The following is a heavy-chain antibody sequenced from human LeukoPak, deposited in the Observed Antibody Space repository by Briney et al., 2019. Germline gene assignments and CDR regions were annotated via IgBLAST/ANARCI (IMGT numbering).Heavy chain of an antibody. CDR3: AKVRYQLLIDY. CDR2: IRYDGSYK. V-gene: IGHV3-30*02. J-gene: IGHJ4*02. CDR1: GFTFSTYN. D-gene: IGHD2-2*01. Sequence: GGSLRLSCAASGFTFSTYNMNWVRQAPGKGLEWVAFIRYDGSYKYYADSVKGRFTISRDNSKNTLYLQMNSLRADDTAVYYCAKVRYQLLIDYWGQGTLVTVSS.